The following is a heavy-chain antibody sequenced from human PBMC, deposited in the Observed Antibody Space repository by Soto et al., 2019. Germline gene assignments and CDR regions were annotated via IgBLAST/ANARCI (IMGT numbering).Heavy chain of an antibody. J-gene: IGHJ4*03. Sequence: QVQLVQSGAEVKKPGASVKISCTASGYTVTTHYMHWVRQAPGRGLEWMGAINPGRGAAKYTKSYLARVTMTRDTSTKTDYMEMSALRSEDTAVFYCARGGEVGVAGSASLDRWGQGTMVTVSS. D-gene: IGHD3-3*01. V-gene: IGHV1-46*01. CDR3: ARGGEVGVAGSASLDR. CDR1: GYTVTTHY. CDR2: INPGRGAA.